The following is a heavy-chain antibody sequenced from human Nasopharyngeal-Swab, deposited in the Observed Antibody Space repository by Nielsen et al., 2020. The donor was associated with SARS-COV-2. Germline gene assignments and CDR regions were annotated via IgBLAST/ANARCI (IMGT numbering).Heavy chain of an antibody. J-gene: IGHJ6*02. D-gene: IGHD3-10*01. CDR3: ARDRGIFQYYYYGMDV. CDR2: IYYSGST. Sequence: WSRQPPGKGLEWIGYIYYSGSTNYNPSLKSRVTISVDTSKNQFSLKLSSVTAADTAVYYCARDRGIFQYYYYGMDVWGQGTTVTVSS. V-gene: IGHV4-59*01.